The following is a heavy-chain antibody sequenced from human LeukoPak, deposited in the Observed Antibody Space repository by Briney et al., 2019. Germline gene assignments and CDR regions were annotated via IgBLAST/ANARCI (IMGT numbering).Heavy chain of an antibody. CDR2: IYYSGST. V-gene: IGHV4-59*01. Sequence: YPSETLSLTCTVSGGSISSYYWSWIRQPPGKGLEWIGYIYYSGSTNYNPSLKSRVTISVDTSKNQFSLKLSSVTAADTAVYYCAREVKAVAGTHESGWFDPWGQGTLVTVSS. J-gene: IGHJ5*02. CDR1: GGSISSYY. D-gene: IGHD6-19*01. CDR3: AREVKAVAGTHESGWFDP.